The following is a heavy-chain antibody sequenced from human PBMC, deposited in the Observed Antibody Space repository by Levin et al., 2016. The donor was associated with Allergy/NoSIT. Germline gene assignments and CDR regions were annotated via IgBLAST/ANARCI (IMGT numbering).Heavy chain of an antibody. J-gene: IGHJ4*02. Sequence: ASVKVSCKVSGYTLTELSMHWVRQAPGKGLEWMGGFDPEDGETIYAQKFQGRVTMTEDTSTDTAYMELSSLRSEDTAVYYCATGVITFGGVKGLNYWGQGTLVTVSS. CDR2: FDPEDGET. CDR1: GYTLTELS. D-gene: IGHD3-16*01. V-gene: IGHV1-24*01. CDR3: ATGVITFGGVKGLNY.